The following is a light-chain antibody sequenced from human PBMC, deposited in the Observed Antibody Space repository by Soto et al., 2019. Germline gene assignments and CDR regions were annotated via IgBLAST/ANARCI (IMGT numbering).Light chain of an antibody. CDR1: QSVSSSY. CDR3: QGSGSSPWT. J-gene: IGKJ1*01. V-gene: IGKV3-20*01. CDR2: GAS. Sequence: EIVLTQSPGTLSLSQGEGATLSCRASQSVSSSYFAWYQQKPGQAPRLLIYGASSRATGIPDRFSGSGSGTDFTLTISRLEREDFAVYYCQGSGSSPWTFGQGTKVETK.